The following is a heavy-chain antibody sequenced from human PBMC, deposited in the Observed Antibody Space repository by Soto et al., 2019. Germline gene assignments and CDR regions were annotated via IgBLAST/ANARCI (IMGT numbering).Heavy chain of an antibody. J-gene: IGHJ4*02. CDR2: INHSGST. CDR1: GGSFSGYY. D-gene: IGHD6-6*01. V-gene: IGHV4-34*01. CDR3: ARESSSSGVDY. Sequence: SETLSLTCAVYGGSFSGYYWSWIRQPPGKGLEWIGEINHSGSTNYNPSLKSRVTISVDTSKNQFSLKLSSVTAVDTAVYYCARESSSSGVDYWGQGTLVTVSS.